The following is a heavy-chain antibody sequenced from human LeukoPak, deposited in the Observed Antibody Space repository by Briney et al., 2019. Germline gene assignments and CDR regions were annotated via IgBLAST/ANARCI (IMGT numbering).Heavy chain of an antibody. CDR1: GFTFSGYA. J-gene: IGHJ4*02. V-gene: IGHV3-23*01. D-gene: IGHD3-9*01. Sequence: GGSLRLSCAASGFTFSGYAMSWVRQAPGKGLEWVSAISGSGGSTYYADSVKGRFTISRDNSKNTLYLQMNSLRAEDTAVYYCAKDLRALVASGFDYWGQGTLVTVSS. CDR2: ISGSGGST. CDR3: AKDLRALVASGFDY.